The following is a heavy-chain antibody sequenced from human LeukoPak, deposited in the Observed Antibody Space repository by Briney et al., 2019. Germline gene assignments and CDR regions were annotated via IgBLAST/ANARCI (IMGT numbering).Heavy chain of an antibody. CDR2: ISSSSSTI. J-gene: IGHJ4*02. CDR3: ARDDSGYYATFDY. Sequence: GGSLRLSCAASGFTFSSYSMNWVRQAPGKVLEWVSYISSSSSTIYYADSVKGRFTISRDNAKNSLYLQMNSLRAEDTAVYYCARDDSGYYATFDYWGQGTLVTVSS. CDR1: GFTFSSYS. D-gene: IGHD3-22*01. V-gene: IGHV3-48*01.